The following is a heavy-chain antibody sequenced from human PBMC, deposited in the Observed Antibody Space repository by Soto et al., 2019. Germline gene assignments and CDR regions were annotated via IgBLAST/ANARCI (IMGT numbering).Heavy chain of an antibody. D-gene: IGHD6-13*01. CDR2: IIPIFGTA. J-gene: IGHJ6*02. V-gene: IGHV1-69*13. Sequence: SVKVSCKASGGTFSSYAISWVRQAPGQGLEWMGGIIPIFGTANYAQKFQGRVTITADESTSTAYMELSSLRSEDTAVYYCAREIVDSSSWYDAYGMDVWGQGTTVTVSS. CDR1: GGTFSSYA. CDR3: AREIVDSSSWYDAYGMDV.